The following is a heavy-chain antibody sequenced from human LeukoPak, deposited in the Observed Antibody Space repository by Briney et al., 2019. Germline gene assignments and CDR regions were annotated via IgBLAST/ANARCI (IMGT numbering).Heavy chain of an antibody. J-gene: IGHJ3*02. CDR3: AKLPVVEMATIGDAFDI. D-gene: IGHD5-24*01. CDR2: ISWNSGSI. CDR1: GFTFDDYA. Sequence: GGSLRLSCAASGFTFDDYAMHWVRHAPGKGLEWVSGISWNSGSIGYADSVKGRFTISRDNAKNSLYLQMNSLRAEDTALYYCAKLPVVEMATIGDAFDIWGQGTMVTVSS. V-gene: IGHV3-9*01.